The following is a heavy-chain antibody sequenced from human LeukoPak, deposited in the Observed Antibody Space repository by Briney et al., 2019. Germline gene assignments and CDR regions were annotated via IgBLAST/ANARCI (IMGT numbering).Heavy chain of an antibody. D-gene: IGHD6-13*01. CDR2: INHSGST. J-gene: IGHJ5*02. CDR1: GGSFSGYY. CDR3: ARVLVAAAGRFTNWFDL. Sequence: SETLSLTCAVYGGSFSGYYWSWIRQPPGKGLEWIGEINHSGSTNYNPTLKSRVTISVDTSKNQFSLKLCSVTAADTAVYYCARVLVAAAGRFTNWFDLWGQGTLVTVSS. V-gene: IGHV4-34*01.